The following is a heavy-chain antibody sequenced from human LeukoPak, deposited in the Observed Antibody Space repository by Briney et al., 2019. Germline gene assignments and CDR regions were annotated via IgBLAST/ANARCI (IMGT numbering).Heavy chain of an antibody. D-gene: IGHD3-10*01. CDR2: INPNSGGT. CDR1: GYTFTGYY. J-gene: IGHJ4*02. CDR3: ARSRTGSGFLFDY. V-gene: IGHV1-2*02. Sequence: ASVKVSCKASGYTFTGYYMHWVRQAPGQGLEWMGWINPNSGGTNYAQKFQGRVTMTRDTSISTAYMELSRLRSDDTAVYYCARSRTGSGFLFDYWGQGTLVSVSS.